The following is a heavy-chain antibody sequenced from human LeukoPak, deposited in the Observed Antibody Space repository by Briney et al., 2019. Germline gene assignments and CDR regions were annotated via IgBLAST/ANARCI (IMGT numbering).Heavy chain of an antibody. CDR2: IYPVDSDT. Sequence: GESLKISWKGSGYSFTSYWIGWVRQMPGKGLEWMGIIYPVDSDTRYRPSFQGQFTISADKSISTVYLQWSSLKASDTAMYYCAIRVDMANTGAFDNWGQGTMVTVSS. V-gene: IGHV5-51*01. D-gene: IGHD5-24*01. CDR1: GYSFTSYW. CDR3: AIRVDMANTGAFDN. J-gene: IGHJ3*02.